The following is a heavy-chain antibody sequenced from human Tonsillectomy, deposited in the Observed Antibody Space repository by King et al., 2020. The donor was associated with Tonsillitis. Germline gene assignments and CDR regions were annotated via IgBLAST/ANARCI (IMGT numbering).Heavy chain of an antibody. V-gene: IGHV1-2*02. J-gene: IGHJ6*03. CDR2: INPNSGTT. D-gene: IGHD5-24*01. CDR3: ARDPDPSMRWINYHYYYMDA. Sequence: VQLVESGAEVKKPGASVTVSCRASGYTFTANYLHWVRQAPGQGLEWMGWINPNSGTTNYAQKFQGRVTMTRDTSISTAYMELSGLRSDDTAVYYCARDPDPSMRWINYHYYYMDAWGKGTTVTVSS. CDR1: GYTFTANY.